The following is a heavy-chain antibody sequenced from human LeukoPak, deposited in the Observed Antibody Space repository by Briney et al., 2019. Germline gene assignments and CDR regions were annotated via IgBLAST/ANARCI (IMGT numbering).Heavy chain of an antibody. D-gene: IGHD3-10*01. CDR2: IISIFGTA. J-gene: IGHJ6*03. CDR3: ARVGSYDSGSYYRVNYYMDV. V-gene: IGHV1-69*05. CDR1: GGTFSSYA. Sequence: SVKVSCKASGGTFSSYAISWVRQAPGQGLEWMGGIISIFGTANYAQKFQGRVTITTDESTSTAYMELRSLRSEDTAVYSCARVGSYDSGSYYRVNYYMDVWGKGTTVTVSS.